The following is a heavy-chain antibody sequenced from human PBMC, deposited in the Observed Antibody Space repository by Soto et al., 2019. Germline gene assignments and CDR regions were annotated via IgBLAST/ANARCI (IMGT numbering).Heavy chain of an antibody. CDR2: INHSGST. CDR3: ARLRWEQPWVFDY. D-gene: IGHD1-26*01. CDR1: GGSFSGYY. Sequence: QVQLQEWGAGLLKPSETLSLTCAVYGGSFSGYYWSWIRQPPGKGLEWIGEINHSGSTNYNPSLKSRITMSVDTSKNQFSLQLNSVTAADTAVYYCARLRWEQPWVFDYWGQGTLVTVSS. J-gene: IGHJ4*02. V-gene: IGHV4-34*02.